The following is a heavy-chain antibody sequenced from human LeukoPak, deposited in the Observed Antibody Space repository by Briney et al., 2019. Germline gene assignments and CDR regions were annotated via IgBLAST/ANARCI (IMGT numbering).Heavy chain of an antibody. CDR1: GFTVSSNY. CDR3: ARDPPHSGSYYLDY. CDR2: IYSGGST. V-gene: IGHV3-53*05. D-gene: IGHD1-26*01. Sequence: GGSLRLSCAASGFTVSSNYMSWVRQAPGKGLEWVSVIYSGGSTYYADSVKGRFTISRDNSKNTLYLQMNSLRAEDTAVYYCARDPPHSGSYYLDYWGQGTLVTVSS. J-gene: IGHJ4*02.